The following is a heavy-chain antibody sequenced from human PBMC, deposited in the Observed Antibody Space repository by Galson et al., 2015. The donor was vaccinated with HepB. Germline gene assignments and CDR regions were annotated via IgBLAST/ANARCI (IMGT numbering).Heavy chain of an antibody. V-gene: IGHV3-23*01. D-gene: IGHD2-2*01. Sequence: SLRLSCAASGFTFGDYGMSWFRQAPGKGLEWVSTISDNGGNTYHADSVKGRFTISRDNSKNTLYLQMNSLRAEDTAVYYCAKGGCSSANCEMPFDIWGQGTVVTVSS. CDR1: GFTFGDYG. CDR3: AKGGCSSANCEMPFDI. CDR2: ISDNGGNT. J-gene: IGHJ3*02.